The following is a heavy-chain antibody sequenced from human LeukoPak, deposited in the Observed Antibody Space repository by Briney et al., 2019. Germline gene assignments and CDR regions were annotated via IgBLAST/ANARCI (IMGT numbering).Heavy chain of an antibody. V-gene: IGHV3-21*01. CDR2: ISSSSSYI. Sequence: GGSLRLSCAASGFTFSSYSMNWVRQAPGKGLEWVSSISSSSSYIYYADSVKGRFTISRDNAKNSLYLQMNSRRAEDTAVYYCARDTAYGDGAFDIWGQGTMVTVSS. J-gene: IGHJ3*02. CDR3: ARDTAYGDGAFDI. D-gene: IGHD4-17*01. CDR1: GFTFSSYS.